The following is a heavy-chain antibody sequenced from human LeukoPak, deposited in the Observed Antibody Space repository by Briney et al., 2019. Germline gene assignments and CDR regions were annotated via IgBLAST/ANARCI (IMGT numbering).Heavy chain of an antibody. D-gene: IGHD4-17*01. Sequence: PGGSLRLSCAASGFTFSSYEMNWVRQAPGKGLEWVSYISSSGSTIYYADSVKGRFTISRDNAKNSLYLQMNSLRAEDTAVYYWGEDWTADYGDQPGEWGQGTLVTLSS. CDR1: GFTFSSYE. CDR3: GEDWTADYGDQPGE. V-gene: IGHV3-48*03. CDR2: ISSSGSTI. J-gene: IGHJ4*02.